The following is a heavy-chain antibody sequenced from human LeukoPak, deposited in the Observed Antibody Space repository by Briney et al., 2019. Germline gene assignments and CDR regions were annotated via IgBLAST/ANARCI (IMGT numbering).Heavy chain of an antibody. V-gene: IGHV3-48*03. J-gene: IGHJ6*04. D-gene: IGHD3-10*02. CDR3: AELGITMIGGV. Sequence: GGALRLSCAASGFTFSSYEMNWVGQAPGKGLEGVSYISSSCSTIYYADFVKGRFTLSRDNAKNSRYLEMNSLRAEDTSVYYCAELGITMIGGVWGKGTTVTISS. CDR1: GFTFSSYE. CDR2: ISSSCSTI.